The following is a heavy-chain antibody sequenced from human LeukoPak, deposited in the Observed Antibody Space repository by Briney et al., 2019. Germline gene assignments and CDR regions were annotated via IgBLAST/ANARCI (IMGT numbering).Heavy chain of an antibody. CDR2: ISYDGSDK. V-gene: IGHV3-30*04. Sequence: PGGSLRLSCVASGFTFSSYAMHWVRQAPGKGLEWVAVISYDGSDKYYADSVKGRFTISRDNSKNTLYLQMTSLRTEDTAVYYCARAPYSSSWCDYWGQGTLVTVSS. D-gene: IGHD6-13*01. CDR1: GFTFSSYA. CDR3: ARAPYSSSWCDY. J-gene: IGHJ4*02.